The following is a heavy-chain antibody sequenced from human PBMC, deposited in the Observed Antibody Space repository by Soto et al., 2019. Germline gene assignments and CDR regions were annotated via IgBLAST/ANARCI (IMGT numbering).Heavy chain of an antibody. D-gene: IGHD3-22*01. CDR2: IWYDGSNK. CDR1: GFTFSSYG. CDR3: ARAIFDPPMIVVVISPPPDY. V-gene: IGHV3-33*01. Sequence: PGGSLRLSCAASGFTFSSYGMHWVRQAPGKGLEWVAVIWYDGSNKYYADSVKGRFTISRDNSKNTLYLQMNSLRAEDTAVYYCARAIFDPPMIVVVISPPPDYWGQGTLVTVSS. J-gene: IGHJ4*02.